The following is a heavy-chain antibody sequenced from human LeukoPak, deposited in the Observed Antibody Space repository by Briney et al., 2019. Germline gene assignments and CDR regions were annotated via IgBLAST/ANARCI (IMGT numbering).Heavy chain of an antibody. J-gene: IGHJ6*02. D-gene: IGHD2-8*01. Sequence: SVKVSCKASGGTFSSYAISWVRQAPGQGLEWMGRIIPILGIANYAQKFQGRVTITADKSTSTAYMELSSLRSEDTALYYCASIHCTNGVCYKVPYYYYGMDVWGQGTTVTVSS. CDR2: IIPILGIA. CDR1: GGTFSSYA. V-gene: IGHV1-69*04. CDR3: ASIHCTNGVCYKVPYYYYGMDV.